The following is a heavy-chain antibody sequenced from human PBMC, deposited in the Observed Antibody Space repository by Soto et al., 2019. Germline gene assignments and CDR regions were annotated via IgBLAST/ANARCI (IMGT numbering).Heavy chain of an antibody. J-gene: IGHJ5*02. CDR2: MNPNSGNT. CDR1: GYTFTSYD. Sequence: QVQLVQSGAEVKKPGASVKVSCKASGYTFTSYDINWVRQATGQGLEWMGWMNPNSGNTGYAQKFQGRVTMTRNTSMSTGYMALSSLRSEGTGVYYWARRGTGVEPWGQGALVTVSS. CDR3: ARRGTGVEP. V-gene: IGHV1-8*01. D-gene: IGHD3-10*01.